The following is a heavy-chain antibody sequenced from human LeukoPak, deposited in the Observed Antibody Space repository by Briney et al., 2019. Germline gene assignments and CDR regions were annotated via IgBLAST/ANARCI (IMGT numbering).Heavy chain of an antibody. Sequence: GGSLRLSCAASGFTFSTYWMSWVRQPPGKGLEWVANINQDGSEIYYVDSVKGRFTISRDNAKKSLFLQMNRLRAEDSAVYYCARDSSGHSSSWYGLSDYWGQGNLVTVSS. V-gene: IGHV3-7*01. CDR3: ARDSSGHSSSWYGLSDY. CDR1: GFTFSTYW. D-gene: IGHD6-13*01. CDR2: INQDGSEI. J-gene: IGHJ4*02.